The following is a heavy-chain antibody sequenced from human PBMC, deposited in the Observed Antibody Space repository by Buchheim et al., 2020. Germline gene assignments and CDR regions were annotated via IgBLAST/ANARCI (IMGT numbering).Heavy chain of an antibody. V-gene: IGHV1-8*01. CDR1: GYTFSSDD. CDR2: MNPKSGNT. Sequence: QVQLVQSGAEVKKPGASVKVSCKASGYTFSSDDIDWVRQATGQGLEWMGWMNPKSGNTGYAQNFQGRGTMTRDTPITRVSMELNGLRSEDTAVYYCARGITGTRRRFDPWGQGTL. CDR3: ARGITGTRRRFDP. D-gene: IGHD1-7*01. J-gene: IGHJ5*02.